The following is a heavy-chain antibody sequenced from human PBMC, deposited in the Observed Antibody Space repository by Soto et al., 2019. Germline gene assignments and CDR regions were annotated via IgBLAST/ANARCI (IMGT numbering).Heavy chain of an antibody. V-gene: IGHV4-4*02. CDR2: IYHSGST. J-gene: IGHJ4*02. D-gene: IGHD3-22*01. Sequence: QVQLQESGPGLVKPSGTLSLTCAVSGGSISSSNWWSWVRQPPGKGLEWIGEIYHSGSTNYNPSLKRRVAISVDKSKNQFSLKLSAVTAADTAVYYCARVGIVVANTRGGIVNWGQGTLVTVSS. CDR1: GGSISSSNW. CDR3: ARVGIVVANTRGGIVN.